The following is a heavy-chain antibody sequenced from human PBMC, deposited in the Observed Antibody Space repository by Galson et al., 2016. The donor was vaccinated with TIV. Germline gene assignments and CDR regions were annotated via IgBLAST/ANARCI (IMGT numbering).Heavy chain of an antibody. CDR1: GFTFSNYG. CDR2: VSFDGSNK. V-gene: IGHV3-30*18. J-gene: IGHJ6*03. CDR3: ANGGSETYYVRYYYMDV. Sequence: SLRLSCAASGFTFSNYGMDWVRQAPGKGLEWVAVVSFDGSNKYYADSVKGRFTISRDNSKNTLYLQMNSLRAEDTATYYCANGGSETYYVRYYYMDVWGKWTTVAGSS. D-gene: IGHD3-10*01.